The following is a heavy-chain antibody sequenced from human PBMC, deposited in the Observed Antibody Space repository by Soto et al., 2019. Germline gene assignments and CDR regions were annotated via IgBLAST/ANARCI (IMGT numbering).Heavy chain of an antibody. CDR3: ARGYCSSTSCYVVYYGMDV. Sequence: LKISCKDSGYSFTSYWISWVRQMPGKGLEWMGRIDPSDSYTNYSPSFQGHVTISADKSISTAYLQWSSLKASDTAMYYCARGYCSSTSCYVVYYGMDVWGQGTTVTVSS. CDR1: GYSFTSYW. D-gene: IGHD2-2*01. V-gene: IGHV5-10-1*01. J-gene: IGHJ6*02. CDR2: IDPSDSYT.